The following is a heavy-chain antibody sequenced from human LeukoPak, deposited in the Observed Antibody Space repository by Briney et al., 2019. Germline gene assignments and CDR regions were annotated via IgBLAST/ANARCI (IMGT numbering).Heavy chain of an antibody. D-gene: IGHD4-17*01. CDR3: TTVLYLGFPTVTTESA. J-gene: IGHJ5*02. CDR1: GFTFSSYS. V-gene: IGHV3-15*01. CDR2: IKSKTDGGTT. Sequence: PGGSLRLSCAASGFTFSSYSMNWVRQAPGQGLEWVGRIKSKTDGGTTDYAAPVTGRFSISRDDSKNTLYLQMNSLKTEDTAVYYCTTVLYLGFPTVTTESAWGQGTLVTVSS.